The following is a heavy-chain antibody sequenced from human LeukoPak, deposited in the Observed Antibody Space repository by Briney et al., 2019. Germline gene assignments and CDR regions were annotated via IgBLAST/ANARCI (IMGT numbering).Heavy chain of an antibody. CDR1: GLTFSSNA. J-gene: IGHJ4*02. Sequence: ESGGSLRLSCAASGLTFSSNAMSWVRQAPGKGLEWVSFITNSGDNTYYANSVKGRFTISRDNSKDTLYLQMNSLRDEDTAVYYCAKGPQGDWGQGTLVTVSS. CDR3: AKGPQGD. CDR2: ITNSGDNT. V-gene: IGHV3-23*01.